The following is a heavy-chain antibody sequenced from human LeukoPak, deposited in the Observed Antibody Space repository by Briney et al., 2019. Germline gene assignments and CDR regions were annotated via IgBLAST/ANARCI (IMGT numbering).Heavy chain of an antibody. Sequence: PGGPLRLSCAASGFTFSSYAMGWVRQAPGKGLEWVSAISGSGGSTYYADSVKGRFTISRDNSKNTLYLQMNSLRAEDTAVYYCAKDKGYIAAWKNAEYWGQGTLVTVSS. V-gene: IGHV3-23*01. CDR2: ISGSGGST. CDR3: AKDKGYIAAWKNAEY. J-gene: IGHJ4*02. CDR1: GFTFSSYA. D-gene: IGHD6-13*01.